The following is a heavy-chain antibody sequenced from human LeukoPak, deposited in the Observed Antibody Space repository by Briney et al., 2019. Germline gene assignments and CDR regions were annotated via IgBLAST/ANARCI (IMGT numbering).Heavy chain of an antibody. V-gene: IGHV4-34*01. Sequence: SETLSLTCAVYGGSFSGYHWSWIRQPPGKGLEWIGESNHSGSTNYNPSLKSRVTISGDTSKNQYSLKLSSVTAADTAVYYCARAPARSYLYYCYGLDVWGKGTTVTVSS. CDR2: SNHSGST. J-gene: IGHJ6*04. CDR1: GGSFSGYH. CDR3: ARAPARSYLYYCYGLDV.